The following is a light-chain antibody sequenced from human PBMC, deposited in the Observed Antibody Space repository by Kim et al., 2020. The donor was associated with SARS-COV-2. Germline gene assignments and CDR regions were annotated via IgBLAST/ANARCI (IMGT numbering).Light chain of an antibody. Sequence: AAVVDRVTITCRASQGISNYLAWYQQKPGEVPKPLIYAASALQSGVPSRFSGSGSGTDFTLPISSLQPEDVATYYCQKYDGAPWTFGQGTKVEIK. CDR3: QKYDGAPWT. V-gene: IGKV1-27*01. J-gene: IGKJ1*01. CDR2: AAS. CDR1: QGISNY.